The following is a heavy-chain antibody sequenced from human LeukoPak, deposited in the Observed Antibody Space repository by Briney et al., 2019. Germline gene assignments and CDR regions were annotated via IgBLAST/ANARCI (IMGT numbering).Heavy chain of an antibody. V-gene: IGHV1-69*04. J-gene: IGHJ4*02. CDR1: GATLDSFA. CDR2: ITPVVGIT. CDR3: ARDPPISY. Sequence: GASVTVSCKASGATLDSFAISWVRQAPGQGLEWVGRITPVVGITNYAQKLQGRITITADESTNTVYLELKSLRSEDTAVYYCARDPPISYWGQGTLVTVSS.